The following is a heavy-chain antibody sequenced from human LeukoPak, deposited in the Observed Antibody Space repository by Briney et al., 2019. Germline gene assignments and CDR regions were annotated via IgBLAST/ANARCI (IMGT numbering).Heavy chain of an antibody. J-gene: IGHJ3*02. Sequence: PSETLSLTCTVSGGSISSYYWSWIRQPPGKGLEWIGYSYYSGSTNYNPSLKSRVTISVDTSKNQFSLKLSSVTAADTAVYYCARDRMASDYYDSSGYSDAFDIWGQGTMVTVSS. CDR2: SYYSGST. CDR3: ARDRMASDYYDSSGYSDAFDI. V-gene: IGHV4-59*01. CDR1: GGSISSYY. D-gene: IGHD3-22*01.